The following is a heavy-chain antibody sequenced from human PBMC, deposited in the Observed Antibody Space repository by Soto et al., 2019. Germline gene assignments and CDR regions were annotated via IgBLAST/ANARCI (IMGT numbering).Heavy chain of an antibody. D-gene: IGHD2-8*01. CDR3: NAGKLYPPLDSDY. CDR2: IRSKAYGGTT. CDR1: GFTFNDYT. Sequence: PXVALTLFSTACGFTFNDYTLSSVRQAPGKGLEWVGFIRSKAYGGTTEYAASVKGRFTISRDDSKSIAYLQMNSLKTEDTAVYYCNAGKLYPPLDSDYWGQGTLVTVSS. J-gene: IGHJ4*02. V-gene: IGHV3-49*04.